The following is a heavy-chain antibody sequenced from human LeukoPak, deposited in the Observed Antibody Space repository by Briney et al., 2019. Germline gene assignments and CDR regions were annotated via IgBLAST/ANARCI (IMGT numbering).Heavy chain of an antibody. D-gene: IGHD1-26*01. V-gene: IGHV1-46*01. Sequence: ASVKVSCKASGYSFTNYYIHWVRQAPGQGLECMGIINPSGGSTSYAQKFQGRVTMTRDMSTSTVYMELSSLRSEDTAVYYCARGGVGATTYVWFDPWGQGTLVTVSS. J-gene: IGHJ5*02. CDR1: GYSFTNYY. CDR3: ARGGVGATTYVWFDP. CDR2: INPSGGST.